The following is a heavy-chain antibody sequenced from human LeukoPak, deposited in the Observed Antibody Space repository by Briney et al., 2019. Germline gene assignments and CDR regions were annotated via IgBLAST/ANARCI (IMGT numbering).Heavy chain of an antibody. Sequence: ASVKVSCKASGYTFTSYGISWVRQAPGQGLEWMGWISAYNGNTNYAQKLQGRVTMTTDTSTSTAYMEPRSLRSDDTAVYYCARRTGVVPDYYYYGMDVWGQGTTVTVSS. D-gene: IGHD3-3*01. CDR2: ISAYNGNT. V-gene: IGHV1-18*01. CDR3: ARRTGVVPDYYYYGMDV. CDR1: GYTFTSYG. J-gene: IGHJ6*02.